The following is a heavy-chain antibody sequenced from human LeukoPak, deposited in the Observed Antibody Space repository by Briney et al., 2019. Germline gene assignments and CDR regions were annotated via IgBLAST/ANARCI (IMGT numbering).Heavy chain of an antibody. D-gene: IGHD3-10*01. V-gene: IGHV3-23*01. CDR1: GFTFSGYA. CDR3: AKGMVRGVIPDY. Sequence: PGGSLRLSCAASGFTFSGYAMSWVRQAPGKGLEWVSAISGGGVSTYYADSIKGRFTISRDDSKNTPYLQMNSLRAEDTAVYYCAKGMVRGVIPDYWGQGTLVTVSS. CDR2: ISGGGVST. J-gene: IGHJ4*02.